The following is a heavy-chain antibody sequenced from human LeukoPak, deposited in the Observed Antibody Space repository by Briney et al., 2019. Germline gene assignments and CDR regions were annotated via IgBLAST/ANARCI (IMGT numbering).Heavy chain of an antibody. D-gene: IGHD6-13*01. V-gene: IGHV1-8*01. Sequence: GASVKVSCKASGYTFTCYDINWVRQATGQWLEWMGWMNPNSGNTGYAQKFQGRVTMTRNTSISTAYMELSSLRSEDTAVYYCARRRAAAGTARFDYWGKGTLVTVSS. CDR1: GYTFTCYD. CDR2: MNPNSGNT. CDR3: ARRRAAAGTARFDY. J-gene: IGHJ4*02.